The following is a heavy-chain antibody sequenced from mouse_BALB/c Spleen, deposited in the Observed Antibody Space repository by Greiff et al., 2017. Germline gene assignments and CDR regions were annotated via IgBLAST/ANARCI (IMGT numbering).Heavy chain of an antibody. CDR2: IYPGNVNT. CDR3: ARGTANWYFDV. V-gene: IGHV1S56*01. CDR1: GYTFTSYY. Sequence: VQVVESGPELVKPGASVRISCKASGYTFTSYYIHWVKQRPGQGLEWIGWIYPGNVNTKYNEKFKGKATLTADKSSSTAYMQLSSLTSEDSAVYFCARGTANWYFDVWGAGTTVTVSS. J-gene: IGHJ1*01. D-gene: IGHD1-2*01.